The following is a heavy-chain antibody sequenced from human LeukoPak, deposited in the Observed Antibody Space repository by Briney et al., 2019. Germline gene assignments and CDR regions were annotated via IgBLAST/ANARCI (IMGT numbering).Heavy chain of an antibody. J-gene: IGHJ4*02. D-gene: IGHD6-13*01. V-gene: IGHV4-39*01. CDR3: ARSRSRIAAASD. Sequence: SETLSLTCTVSGGSISSSSYYWAWIRQPPGKGLEWIGSIYYSGSTYYNPSLKSRVTISVDTSKNQFSLKLSSVTAAETAVYYCARSRSRIAAASDWGQGTLVTVSS. CDR2: IYYSGST. CDR1: GGSISSSSYY.